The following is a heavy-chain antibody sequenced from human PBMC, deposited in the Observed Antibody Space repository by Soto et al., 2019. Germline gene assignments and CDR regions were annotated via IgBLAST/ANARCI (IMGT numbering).Heavy chain of an antibody. CDR2: IIPILGIA. CDR1: GGTFSSYT. D-gene: IGHD2-15*01. J-gene: IGHJ6*03. Sequence: GASVKVSCKASGGTFSSYTISWVRQAPGQGLEWMGRIIPILGIANYAQKSQGRVTITADKSTSTAYMELSSLRSEDTAVYYCARRAGCSGGSCYFDYYYYYMDVWGKGTTVTVSS. V-gene: IGHV1-69*02. CDR3: ARRAGCSGGSCYFDYYYYYMDV.